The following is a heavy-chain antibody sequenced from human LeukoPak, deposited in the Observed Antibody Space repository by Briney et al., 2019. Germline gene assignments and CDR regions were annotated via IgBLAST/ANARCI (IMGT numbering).Heavy chain of an antibody. J-gene: IGHJ4*02. CDR3: VSFYEKY. CDR1: GNYW. CDR2: INSDGSWT. V-gene: IGHV3-74*01. Sequence: GGSLRLSCAASGNYWMHWVRQVPGKGLVWVSHINSDGSWTSYADSVKGRFTISKDNAKNTVYLQMNSLRAEDTAVYYCVSFYEKYWGRGTLVTVSS. D-gene: IGHD2/OR15-2a*01.